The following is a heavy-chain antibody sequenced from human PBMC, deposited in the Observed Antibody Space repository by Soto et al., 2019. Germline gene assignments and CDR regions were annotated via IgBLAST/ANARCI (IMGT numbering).Heavy chain of an antibody. J-gene: IGHJ5*02. CDR2: IYYSGST. CDR1: GGSISSSSYY. D-gene: IGHD6-19*01. V-gene: IGHV4-39*01. CDR3: ARRTAVAGIRSGGNGAWFDP. Sequence: ASETLSLTCTVSGGSISSSSYYWGWIRQPPGKGLEWIGSIYYSGSTYYNPPLKSRVTISVDTSKNQFSLKLSSVTAADTAVYYCARRTAVAGIRSGGNGAWFDPWGQGTLVTVSS.